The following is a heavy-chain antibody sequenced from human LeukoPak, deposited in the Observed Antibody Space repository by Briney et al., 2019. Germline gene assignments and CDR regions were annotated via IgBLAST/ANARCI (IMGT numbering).Heavy chain of an antibody. J-gene: IGHJ3*02. Sequence: GASLEISCQGSGYNFTSYWIGWVRQLPGKGLEWMGIIYPGDSDTRYSPSFQGQVTISADKSISTAYLQWSSLKASDTAMYYCARCLRYSSGYYPFDAFDIWGQGTMVTVSS. V-gene: IGHV5-51*01. D-gene: IGHD3-22*01. CDR3: ARCLRYSSGYYPFDAFDI. CDR1: GYNFTSYW. CDR2: IYPGDSDT.